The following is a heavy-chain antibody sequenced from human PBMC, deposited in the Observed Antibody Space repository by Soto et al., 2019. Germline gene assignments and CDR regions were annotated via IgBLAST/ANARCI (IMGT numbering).Heavy chain of an antibody. Sequence: GGSLRLSFAASGFTFRTYGMHWVRQAPGKGLEWVLYISYDGTKKFYIYSVKVRFTISRDNSNNTLYLQMNGLRTEDTAVYYCAQEAPGGWHFFDXWGQGTLVTVSX. CDR2: ISYDGTKK. CDR3: AQEAPGGWHFFDX. V-gene: IGHV3-30*18. CDR1: GFTFRTYG. J-gene: IGHJ4*02. D-gene: IGHD6-19*01.